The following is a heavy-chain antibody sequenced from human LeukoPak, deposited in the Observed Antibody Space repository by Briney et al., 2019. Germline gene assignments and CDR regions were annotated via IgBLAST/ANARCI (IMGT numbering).Heavy chain of an antibody. J-gene: IGHJ4*02. V-gene: IGHV1-8*01. Sequence: GASVKVSCKASGYTFTSYDINWVRQATGQGLEWMGWMNPNSGNTGYAQKFQGRVTMTRNTSISTAYMELSSLRSEDTAVYYCARASMITFGGVTPPPGYWGQGTLVTVSS. CDR3: ARASMITFGGVTPPPGY. D-gene: IGHD3-16*01. CDR2: MNPNSGNT. CDR1: GYTFTSYD.